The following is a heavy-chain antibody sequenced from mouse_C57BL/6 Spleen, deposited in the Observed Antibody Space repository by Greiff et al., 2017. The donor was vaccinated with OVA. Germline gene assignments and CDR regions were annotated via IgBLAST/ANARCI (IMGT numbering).Heavy chain of an antibody. CDR3: ARPHYYGSSPWFAY. D-gene: IGHD1-1*01. CDR1: GYTFTRYW. J-gene: IGHJ3*01. Sequence: QVQLQQPGAELVMPGASVKLSCKASGYTFTRYWMHWVKPRPGQGLEWIGEIDPSGSYTNYNQKFKGKSTVTVDKSSSTAYMQLSSLTSEDSAVYYCARPHYYGSSPWFAYWGQGTLVTVSA. V-gene: IGHV1-69*01. CDR2: IDPSGSYT.